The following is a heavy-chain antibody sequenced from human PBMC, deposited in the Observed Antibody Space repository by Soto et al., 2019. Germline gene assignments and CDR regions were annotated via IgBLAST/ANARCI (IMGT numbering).Heavy chain of an antibody. D-gene: IGHD3-10*01. CDR2: IIPIFGTA. CDR1: GGTFSSYA. CDR3: ARVRVRGVIINYGMDV. J-gene: IGHJ6*02. V-gene: IGHV1-69*13. Sequence: SVKVSCKASGGTFSSYAISWVRQAPGQGLEWMGGIIPIFGTANYAQKFQGRVTITADESTSTAYMELSSLRSEDTAVYYCARVRVRGVIINYGMDVWGQGTTVTVSS.